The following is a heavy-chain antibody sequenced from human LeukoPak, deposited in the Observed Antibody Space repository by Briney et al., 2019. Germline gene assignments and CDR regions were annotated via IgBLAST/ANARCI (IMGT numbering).Heavy chain of an antibody. J-gene: IGHJ4*02. Sequence: SETLSLTCTVSGGSISSYYWSWIRQPPGKGLEWIGYIYYSGSTNYNPSLKSRVTISVDTSKNQFSLKLSSVTAADTAVYYRARNLAAAHFDYWGQGTLVTVSS. CDR3: ARNLAAAHFDY. CDR2: IYYSGST. V-gene: IGHV4-59*01. CDR1: GGSISSYY. D-gene: IGHD6-13*01.